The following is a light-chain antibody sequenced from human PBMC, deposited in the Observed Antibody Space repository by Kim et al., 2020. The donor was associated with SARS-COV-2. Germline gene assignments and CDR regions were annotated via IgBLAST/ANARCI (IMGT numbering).Light chain of an antibody. CDR1: GIISRY. CDR3: QQSYSTPVT. CDR2: GAS. J-gene: IGKJ2*01. V-gene: IGKV1-39*01. Sequence: AYVGDRVIITCRASGIISRYLNWYQQNPGKAPNVLIYGASSLQSGVPSRFSGSGSGRDFSLTINSLQPEDFATYYCQQSYSTPVTFGQGTKLEI.